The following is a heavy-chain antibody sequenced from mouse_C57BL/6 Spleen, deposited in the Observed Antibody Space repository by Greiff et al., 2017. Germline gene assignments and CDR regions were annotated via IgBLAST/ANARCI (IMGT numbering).Heavy chain of an antibody. J-gene: IGHJ3*01. CDR1: GYTFTSYW. Sequence: QVQLQQSGAELVMPGASVKLSCKASGYTFTSYWMHWVKQRPGQGLEWMGEIDPSDSYTNYNQKFKGKSTLTVDKSSSTAYMQLSSLTSEDSAVYYCARWGDGYPFADWGQGTLVTVSA. CDR3: ARWGDGYPFAD. V-gene: IGHV1-69*01. D-gene: IGHD2-3*01. CDR2: IDPSDSYT.